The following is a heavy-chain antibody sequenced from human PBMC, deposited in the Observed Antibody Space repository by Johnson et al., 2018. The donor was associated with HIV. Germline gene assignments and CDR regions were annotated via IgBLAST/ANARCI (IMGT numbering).Heavy chain of an antibody. D-gene: IGHD3-22*01. J-gene: IGHJ3*02. V-gene: IGHV3-9*01. Sequence: VQLVESGGGLVQPGRSLRLSCAASGFTFDDYAMHWVRQAPGKGLEWVSGISWNSGSIGYADSVKGRFTISRDNAKNTLYLQMNSLRAEDTAVYYCARRAYYYDSSGYYSHAFDIWGQGTMVTVSS. CDR2: ISWNSGSI. CDR3: ARRAYYYDSSGYYSHAFDI. CDR1: GFTFDDYA.